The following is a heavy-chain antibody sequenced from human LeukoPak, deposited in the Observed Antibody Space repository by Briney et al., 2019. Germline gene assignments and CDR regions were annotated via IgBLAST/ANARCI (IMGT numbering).Heavy chain of an antibody. CDR2: IYYSGTT. D-gene: IGHD3-22*01. J-gene: IGHJ4*02. CDR1: GDSIWSYS. V-gene: IGHV4-59*01. Sequence: PSETLSLTCTVSGDSIWSYSWNWIRQPPGKGLEWIGYIYYSGTTDYNPSLKSRVTISVDTSHQFSLRLSSVTAADTAVYYCARARDAYDSFDNWGQGTLVTVSS. CDR3: ARARDAYDSFDN.